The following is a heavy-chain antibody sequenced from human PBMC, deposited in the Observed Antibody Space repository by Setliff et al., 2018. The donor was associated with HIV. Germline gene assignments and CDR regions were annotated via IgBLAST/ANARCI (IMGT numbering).Heavy chain of an antibody. Sequence: SETLSLTCTVSGGSISSYYWSWIRQPPGKGLEWIGYIYTSGSTNYNPSLKSRVTISVDTSKNQFSLKLSSVTAADTAVYYCARTFWSGYYMDVWGKGTTVTVSS. CDR3: ARTFWSGYYMDV. CDR1: GGSISSYY. D-gene: IGHD3-3*01. V-gene: IGHV4-4*08. CDR2: IYTSGST. J-gene: IGHJ6*03.